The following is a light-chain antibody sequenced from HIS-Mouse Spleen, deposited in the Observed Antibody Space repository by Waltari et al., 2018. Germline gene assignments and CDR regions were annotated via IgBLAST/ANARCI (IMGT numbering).Light chain of an antibody. Sequence: QSVLTQPPSASGTPGQRVTISCSGSSSNIGSNYLYWYQQLPGTAPKLLIYRNTQRPSGAPARSSGSKSGTSASLAISGLRSEDEADYYCAAWDDSLSGPVFGGGTKLTVL. V-gene: IGLV1-47*01. J-gene: IGLJ3*02. CDR2: RNT. CDR1: SSNIGSNY. CDR3: AAWDDSLSGPV.